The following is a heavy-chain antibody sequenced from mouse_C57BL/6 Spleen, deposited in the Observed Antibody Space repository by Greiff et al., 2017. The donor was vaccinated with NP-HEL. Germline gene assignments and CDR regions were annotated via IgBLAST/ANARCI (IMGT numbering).Heavy chain of an antibody. J-gene: IGHJ2*01. V-gene: IGHV5-6*01. CDR2: ISSGGSYP. Sequence: DVHLVESGGDLVKPGGSLKLSCAASGFTFSSYGMSWVRQTPDKRLEWVATISSGGSYPYYPDSVKGRFTISRDNAKNTLYLQMSSLKSEDTAMYYCAISTMVTPSYFDYWGQGTTLTVSS. CDR3: AISTMVTPSYFDY. CDR1: GFTFSSYG. D-gene: IGHD2-2*01.